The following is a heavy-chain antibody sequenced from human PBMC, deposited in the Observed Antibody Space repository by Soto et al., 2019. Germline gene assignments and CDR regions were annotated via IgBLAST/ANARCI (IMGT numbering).Heavy chain of an antibody. Sequence: SETLSLTCTVSGGSFRSSDYYWGWIRQPPNKGLEWIGSMHYSGSTFYNPSLKSRVTISVDTSKNQFSLKLTSVTAADTAVYYCARPGYSSNWYWFDAWGQGTLVTVSS. V-gene: IGHV4-39*01. J-gene: IGHJ5*02. CDR1: GGSFRSSDYY. CDR2: MHYSGST. D-gene: IGHD6-13*01. CDR3: ARPGYSSNWYWFDA.